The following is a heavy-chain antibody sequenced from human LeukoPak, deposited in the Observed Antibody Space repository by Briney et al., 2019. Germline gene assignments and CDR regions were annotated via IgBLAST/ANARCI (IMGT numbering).Heavy chain of an antibody. V-gene: IGHV3-7*03. D-gene: IGHD2/OR15-2a*01. J-gene: IGHJ6*02. CDR2: IKQDGSET. CDR3: VRGPTVPFRTYYGMDV. Sequence: GGSLRLSCAAPGFTFSSYWMNWVRQAPGKGLEWVANIKQDGSETYYVDSVKGRFTISRDNAKNSLYLQMNSLRGEDTAVYYCVRGPTVPFRTYYGMDVWGQGTTVTVSS. CDR1: GFTFSSYW.